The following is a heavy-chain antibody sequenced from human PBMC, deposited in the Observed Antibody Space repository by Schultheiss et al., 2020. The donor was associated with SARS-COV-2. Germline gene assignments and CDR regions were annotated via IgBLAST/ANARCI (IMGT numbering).Heavy chain of an antibody. D-gene: IGHD3-22*01. CDR2: ISSSSSYI. J-gene: IGHJ3*02. CDR1: GFTFDDYA. Sequence: GGSLRLSCAASGFTFDDYAMSWVRQAPGKGLEWVSSISSSSSYIYYADSVKGRFTISRDNAKNSLYLQMNSLRAEDTAVYYCARPFSMIVVPGDAFDIWGQGTMVTVSS. V-gene: IGHV3-21*01. CDR3: ARPFSMIVVPGDAFDI.